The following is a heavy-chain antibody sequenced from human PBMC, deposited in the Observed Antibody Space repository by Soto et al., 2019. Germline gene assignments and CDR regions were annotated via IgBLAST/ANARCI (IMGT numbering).Heavy chain of an antibody. CDR3: AKASGSGRHYYMDV. CDR1: GFTFSSYA. CDR2: ISGSGGST. Sequence: GGSLRLSCAASGFTFSSYAMSWVRQAPGKGLEWVSAISGSGGSTYYADYVKGRFTISRDNSKNTLYLQMNSLRAEDTAVYYCAKASGSGRHYYMDVWGKGTTVTVSS. J-gene: IGHJ6*03. D-gene: IGHD3-10*01. V-gene: IGHV3-23*01.